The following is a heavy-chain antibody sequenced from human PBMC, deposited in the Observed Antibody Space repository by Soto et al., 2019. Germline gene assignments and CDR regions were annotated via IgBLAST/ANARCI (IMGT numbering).Heavy chain of an antibody. J-gene: IGHJ6*02. CDR2: ISAYNGNT. V-gene: IGHV1-18*01. CDR3: AREGRHSSWSGYYYYYYGMDV. D-gene: IGHD6-13*01. CDR1: GYTFTSYG. Sequence: ASVKVSCKASGYTFTSYGISWVRQAPGQGLEWMGWISAYNGNTNYAQKLQGRVTMTTDTSTSTAYMELRSLRSDDTAVYYCAREGRHSSWSGYYYYYYGMDVWGQGTTVTVSS.